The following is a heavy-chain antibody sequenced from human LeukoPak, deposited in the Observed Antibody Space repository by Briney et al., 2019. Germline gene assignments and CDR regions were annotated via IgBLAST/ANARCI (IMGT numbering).Heavy chain of an antibody. Sequence: SETLSLTCTVSGGSISNSYWSWIRQPPGKGLGWIGFFHDSESTNYNPSLKSRVSISLDTSKNQVSLWLSSATAADTAVYYCARGDASGRPGIGFDFWGQGTLVTVSS. CDR2: FHDSEST. CDR1: GGSISNSY. J-gene: IGHJ4*02. CDR3: ARGDASGRPGIGFDF. D-gene: IGHD1-26*01. V-gene: IGHV4-59*01.